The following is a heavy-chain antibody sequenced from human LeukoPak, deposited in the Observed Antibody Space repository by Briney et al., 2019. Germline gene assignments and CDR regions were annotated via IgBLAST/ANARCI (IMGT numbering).Heavy chain of an antibody. Sequence: GGSLRLYCAASGFTFRSHAMSWVPQAPGKGLEWVSSISTSGLSTNYAVSVKGRFTISRDNSKSMVYLQMNSLRAEDTAVYYGAKNTSGTYLDYWGQGILVTVSS. J-gene: IGHJ4*02. D-gene: IGHD1-26*01. CDR3: AKNTSGTYLDY. CDR1: GFTFRSHA. V-gene: IGHV3-23*01. CDR2: ISTSGLST.